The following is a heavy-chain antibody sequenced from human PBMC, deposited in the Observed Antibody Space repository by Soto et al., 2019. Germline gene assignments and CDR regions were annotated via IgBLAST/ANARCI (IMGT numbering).Heavy chain of an antibody. Sequence: GGSLRLSCAASGFTFDDYAMHWVRQAPGKGLEWVSGISWNSGSIGYADSVKGRFTISRDNAKNSLYLQMNSLRAEDTALYYCAKGYSRFLEWFYFDYWGQGTLVTVSS. V-gene: IGHV3-9*01. CDR3: AKGYSRFLEWFYFDY. D-gene: IGHD3-3*01. J-gene: IGHJ4*02. CDR2: ISWNSGSI. CDR1: GFTFDDYA.